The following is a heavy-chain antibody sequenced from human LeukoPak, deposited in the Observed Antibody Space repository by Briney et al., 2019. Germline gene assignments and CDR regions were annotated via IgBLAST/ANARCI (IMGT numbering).Heavy chain of an antibody. CDR2: ISSSSSYI. V-gene: IGHV3-21*01. Sequence: PGGSLRLSCAASGFTFSSYSMNWVRQAPGKGLEWVSSISSSSSYIYYADSVKGRFTISRDNAKNSLYLQMNSLRAEDTAVYYCASANELYYDFWSGYFPRYYYYYMDVWGKGTTVTVSS. J-gene: IGHJ6*03. CDR3: ASANELYYDFWSGYFPRYYYYYMDV. D-gene: IGHD3-3*01. CDR1: GFTFSSYS.